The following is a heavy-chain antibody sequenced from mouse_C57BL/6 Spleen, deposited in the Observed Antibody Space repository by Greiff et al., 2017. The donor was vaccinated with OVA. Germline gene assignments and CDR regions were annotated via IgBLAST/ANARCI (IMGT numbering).Heavy chain of an antibody. J-gene: IGHJ2*01. D-gene: IGHD2-4*01. Sequence: VQLQQSGPELVKPGASVKISCKASGYSFTGYYMNWVKQSPEKSLEWIGEINPSTGGTTYNQKFKAKATLTVDKSSSTAYMQLQSLTSEDSAVYYCARGVYYDYDGDDYWGQGTTLTVSS. CDR1: GYSFTGYY. CDR3: ARGVYYDYDGDDY. CDR2: INPSTGGT. V-gene: IGHV1-42*01.